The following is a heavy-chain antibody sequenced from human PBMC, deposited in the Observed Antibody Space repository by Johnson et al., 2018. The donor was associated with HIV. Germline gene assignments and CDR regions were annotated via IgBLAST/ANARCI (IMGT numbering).Heavy chain of an antibody. D-gene: IGHD6-19*01. Sequence: VQLVESGGGLVQPGGSLRLSCAASGFTVSTNYMSWVRQAPGKGLEWVSVIYSGGNTYYADPVKGRFTISRGNSKNTLYLQMGSLRVEDMATYYCARARAKVVAGLDAFDIWGQGTMVTVSS. V-gene: IGHV3-66*01. CDR3: ARARAKVVAGLDAFDI. CDR1: GFTVSTNY. J-gene: IGHJ3*02. CDR2: IYSGGNT.